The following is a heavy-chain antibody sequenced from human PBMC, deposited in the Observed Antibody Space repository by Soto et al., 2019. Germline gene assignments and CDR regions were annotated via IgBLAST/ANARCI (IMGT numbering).Heavy chain of an antibody. CDR2: IIPIFGTA. J-gene: IGHJ5*02. CDR3: ARDRCSGGSCYLDNWFDP. Sequence: SVKLSCKASGGTFSSYAISWVRQAPGQGLEWMGWIIPIFGTANYAQKFQGRVTMTADASTSTAYMELRSLRSDDTAVYYCARDRCSGGSCYLDNWFDPWGQGTLVTVSS. V-gene: IGHV1-69*13. CDR1: GGTFSSYA. D-gene: IGHD2-15*01.